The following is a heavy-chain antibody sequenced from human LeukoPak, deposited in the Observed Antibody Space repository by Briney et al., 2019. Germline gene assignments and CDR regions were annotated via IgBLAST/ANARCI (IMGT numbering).Heavy chain of an antibody. CDR2: IYPGDSYT. J-gene: IGHJ4*02. V-gene: IGHV5-51*01. CDR3: ARQSSSRCFDY. CDR1: GYSFTSYW. D-gene: IGHD6-13*01. Sequence: GESLKIYCKGSGYSFTSYWIGWVRQMPGKGLELMGIIYPGDSYTRYSPSFQGQVTISADKSISTAYLQWSSLKASDTALYYCARQSSSRCFDYWGQGTLVTVSS.